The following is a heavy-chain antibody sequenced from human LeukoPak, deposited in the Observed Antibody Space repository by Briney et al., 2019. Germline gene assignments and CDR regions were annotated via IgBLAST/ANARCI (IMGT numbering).Heavy chain of an antibody. J-gene: IGHJ6*03. Sequence: PGGSLRLSCAASGFTVSSNYMSWVRQAPGKGLEWVSVIYSGGSTYYADSVKGRFTISRDNSKNTLYLQMNSLSAEDTAVYYCGLGQYGPAMDVWGKGTTVTVSS. CDR3: GLGQYGPAMDV. V-gene: IGHV3-66*02. CDR1: GFTVSSNY. D-gene: IGHD3-10*01. CDR2: IYSGGST.